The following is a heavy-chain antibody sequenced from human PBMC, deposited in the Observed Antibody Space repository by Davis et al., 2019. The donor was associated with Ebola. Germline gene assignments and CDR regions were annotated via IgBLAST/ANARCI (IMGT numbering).Heavy chain of an antibody. CDR1: GFTFSNYA. CDR2: IRDSGGRI. D-gene: IGHD4/OR15-4a*01. CDR3: AGEVLASFDY. J-gene: IGHJ4*02. V-gene: IGHV3-23*01. Sequence: GESLKISCAASGFTFSNYAMHWVRQAPGKGLEWVSAIRDSGGRIYYADSVKGRFTISRDNAKNSLYLQMNSLRDEDTAVYYCAGEVLASFDYWGQGILVTVSS.